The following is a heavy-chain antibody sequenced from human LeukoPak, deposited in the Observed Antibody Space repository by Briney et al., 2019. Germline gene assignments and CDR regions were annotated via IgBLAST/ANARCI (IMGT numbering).Heavy chain of an antibody. Sequence: PSETLSLTCSVSGGSISSGSYYWSWIRQPAGKGLEWIGRIYISGSINYNPSLKSRVTISVDTSKNQFSLKLSSVTAADTAVYYCARVSDVVVLNWFDPWGQGTLVTVSS. J-gene: IGHJ5*02. CDR3: ARVSDVVVLNWFDP. CDR1: GGSISSGSYY. D-gene: IGHD2-15*01. V-gene: IGHV4-61*02. CDR2: IYISGSI.